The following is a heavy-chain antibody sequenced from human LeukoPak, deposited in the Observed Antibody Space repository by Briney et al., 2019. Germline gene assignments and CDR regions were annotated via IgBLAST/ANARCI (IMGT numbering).Heavy chain of an antibody. V-gene: IGHV1-69*13. D-gene: IGHD3-3*01. CDR3: AIADFWSGYSGCFDP. J-gene: IGHJ5*02. CDR1: GGTFSSYA. Sequence: ASVNVSCKASGGTFSSYAISWVRQAPGQGLDWMGGIIHIFGTANYAHEFQGRVTNTADESTSTAYMDLSSLRSEDTAVYYCAIADFWSGYSGCFDPWGQGTLVTVSS. CDR2: IIHIFGTA.